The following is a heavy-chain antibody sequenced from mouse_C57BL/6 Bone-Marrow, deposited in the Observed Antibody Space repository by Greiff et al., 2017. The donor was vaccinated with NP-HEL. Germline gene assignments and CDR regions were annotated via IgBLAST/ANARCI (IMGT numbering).Heavy chain of an antibody. D-gene: IGHD2-1*01. CDR2: IYPGDGDT. V-gene: IGHV1-82*01. CDR3: ARFFYGNYEGWLAY. CDR1: GYSFSSSW. Sequence: QVQLQQSGPELVKPGASVKISCKASGYSFSSSWMNWVKQRPGKGLEWIGRIYPGDGDTHYNGKFKGKATMTADKSSSTAYMQLGSLTSEDLAVYFCARFFYGNYEGWLAYWGQGTLVTVSA. J-gene: IGHJ3*01.